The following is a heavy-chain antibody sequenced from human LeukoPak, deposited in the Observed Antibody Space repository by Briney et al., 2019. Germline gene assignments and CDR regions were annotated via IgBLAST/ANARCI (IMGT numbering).Heavy chain of an antibody. CDR2: LSGGGSDI. Sequence: GGSLRLSCAASGFTFSNHYISWIRQAPGKGLEWVSYLSGGGSDIYYADSVKGRFTMSRGNAKNSLYLQMNSLRAEDTAVYYCARDCSSTSCYLGLGYWGQGTLVTVSS. D-gene: IGHD2-2*01. CDR1: GFTFSNHY. J-gene: IGHJ4*02. CDR3: ARDCSSTSCYLGLGY. V-gene: IGHV3-11*04.